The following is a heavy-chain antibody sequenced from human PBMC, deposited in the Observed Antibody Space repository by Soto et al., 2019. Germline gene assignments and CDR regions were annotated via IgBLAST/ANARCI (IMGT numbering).Heavy chain of an antibody. V-gene: IGHV1-46*03. J-gene: IGHJ3*02. CDR1: GYTFIAYY. CDR2: INPRGDIT. Sequence: QVLLVQSGAEVKKPGASVTVSCKASGYTFIAYYMHWVRQAPGQGLEWMGIINPRGDITNYAQEFPGRVTLTRDTSTSTVYMELSSLISEDTAMYYCTSPSEGVHTFDIWGQGTMVTVSS. CDR3: TSPSEGVHTFDI. D-gene: IGHD3-16*01.